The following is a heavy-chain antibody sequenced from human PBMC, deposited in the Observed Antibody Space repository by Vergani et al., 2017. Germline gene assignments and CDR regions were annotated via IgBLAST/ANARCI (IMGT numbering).Heavy chain of an antibody. V-gene: IGHV4-38-2*02. CDR2: IDRTGRT. J-gene: IGHJ4*02. D-gene: IGHD1-26*01. CDR1: GYSISSGYF. Sequence: QVQLQESGPRLVKPSETLSLICSVSGYSISSGYFWGWIRQSPGKGLEWLGTIDRTGRTHLSPSLKSRLTISVDTTKNQFSLRLTSATAADTAVYYCGRLTVGATAASDYWGQGTLVTVSS. CDR3: GRLTVGATAASDY.